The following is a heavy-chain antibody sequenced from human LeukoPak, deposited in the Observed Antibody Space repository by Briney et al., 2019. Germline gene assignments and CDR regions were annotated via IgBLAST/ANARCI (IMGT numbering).Heavy chain of an antibody. V-gene: IGHV3-20*04. CDR2: INWNGGST. D-gene: IGHD5-18*01. CDR3: PRGRTTDGYHFDH. Sequence: GGSLRLSCAASGCTFDDYGMSWVRQAPGKGLEWVSGINWNGGSTGYADSVKGRFTIPRDNAKNSLYLQMNRLRAEDTALYYCPRGRTTDGYHFDHWGQGTLVPVSS. CDR1: GCTFDDYG. J-gene: IGHJ4*02.